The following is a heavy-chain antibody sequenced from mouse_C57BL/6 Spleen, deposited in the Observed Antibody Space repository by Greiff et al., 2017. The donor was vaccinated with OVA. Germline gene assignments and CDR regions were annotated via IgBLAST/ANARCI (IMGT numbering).Heavy chain of an antibody. CDR1: GYSITSGYY. CDR3: AKALYDGYPYYAMDY. Sequence: EVKLVESGPGLVKPSQSLSLTCSVTGYSITSGYYWNWIRQFPGNKLEWMGYISYDGSNNYNPSLKNRISITRDTSKNQFFLKLNSVTTEDTATYYCAKALYDGYPYYAMDYWGQGTSVTVSS. D-gene: IGHD2-3*01. J-gene: IGHJ4*01. V-gene: IGHV3-6*01. CDR2: ISYDGSN.